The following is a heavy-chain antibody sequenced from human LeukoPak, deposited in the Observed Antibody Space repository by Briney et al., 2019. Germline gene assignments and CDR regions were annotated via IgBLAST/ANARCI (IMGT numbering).Heavy chain of an antibody. V-gene: IGHV4-38-2*01. CDR1: GYSISSGYY. CDR3: VKMGGGYFDY. J-gene: IGHJ4*02. CDR2: IYHSGST. D-gene: IGHD3-16*01. Sequence: SETLSLTCAVSGYSISSGYYWGWIRQPPGKGLEWIGSIYHSGSTYYNPSLKSRVTISVDTSKNQFSLKLSSVTAADTAVYYCVKMGGGYFDYWGQGTLVTVSS.